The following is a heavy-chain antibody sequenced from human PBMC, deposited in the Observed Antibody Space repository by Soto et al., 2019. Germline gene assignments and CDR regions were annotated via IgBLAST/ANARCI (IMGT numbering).Heavy chain of an antibody. Sequence: ETLSLTCTVSVGSISSYYWSWIRQPPGKGLEWIGYIYYSGSTNYNPSLKSRVTISVDTSKNQFSLKLSSVTAADTAVYYCARATVTTSAGYYFDYWGQGTLVTVSS. CDR3: ARATVTTSAGYYFDY. D-gene: IGHD4-17*01. J-gene: IGHJ4*02. V-gene: IGHV4-59*08. CDR2: IYYSGST. CDR1: VGSISSYY.